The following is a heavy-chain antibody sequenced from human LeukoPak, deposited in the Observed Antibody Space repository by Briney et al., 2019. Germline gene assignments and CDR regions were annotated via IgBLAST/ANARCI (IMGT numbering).Heavy chain of an antibody. Sequence: SQTLSLTRAVSGGSISSGGYSWSWIRQPPGKGLEWIGYIYHSGSTYYNPSLKSRVTISVDRSKNQFSLKLSSVTAADTAVYYCARVYSSSGYNWFDPWGQGTLVTVSS. V-gene: IGHV4-30-2*01. D-gene: IGHD6-6*01. CDR2: IYHSGST. J-gene: IGHJ5*02. CDR1: GGSISSGGYS. CDR3: ARVYSSSGYNWFDP.